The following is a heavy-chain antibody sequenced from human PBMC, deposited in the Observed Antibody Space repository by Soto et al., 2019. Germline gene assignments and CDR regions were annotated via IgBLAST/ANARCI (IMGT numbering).Heavy chain of an antibody. Sequence: QVQLQESGPGLVKPSQTLSLTCSFSGASISSGDCYWSWIRQHPGKGLEWIGYSYYSGTTYYNPSIKCRVSISVYTAQSQFSLKLSSVTAADTAVYYCAREAGVHYFDYSGQGTLVTVSS. J-gene: IGHJ4*02. CDR3: AREAGVHYFDY. CDR2: SYYSGTT. D-gene: IGHD6-19*01. V-gene: IGHV4-31*03. CDR1: GASISSGDCY.